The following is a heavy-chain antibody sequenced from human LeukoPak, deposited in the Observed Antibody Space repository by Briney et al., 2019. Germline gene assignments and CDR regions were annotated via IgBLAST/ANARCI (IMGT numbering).Heavy chain of an antibody. V-gene: IGHV4-59*12. CDR2: IHFSGST. CDR3: ARDPLYCSGGSCYSGGDY. CDR1: GGSITSYY. Sequence: SETLSLTCTVSGGSITSYYWSWIRQPPGKGLEWIGYIHFSGSTEYNPSLKSRVTISVDTSKNQFSLKLSSVTAADTAVYYCARDPLYCSGGSCYSGGDYWGQGTLVTVSS. D-gene: IGHD2-15*01. J-gene: IGHJ4*02.